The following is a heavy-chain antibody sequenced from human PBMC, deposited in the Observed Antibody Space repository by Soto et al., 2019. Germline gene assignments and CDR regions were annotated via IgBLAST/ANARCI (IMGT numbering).Heavy chain of an antibody. CDR3: ARVKIVAYCSSNSCPRDWYFDL. Sequence: QVQLVQSGAEVKKPGSSVKVSCKASGGTFSSYTISWVRQAPGQGLEWMGRIIPILGIANYAQKFQGRVTITADKSTSTAYMEMSSLRSEDTAVYYCARVKIVAYCSSNSCPRDWYFDLWGRGTLVTVSS. CDR2: IIPILGIA. V-gene: IGHV1-69*02. CDR1: GGTFSSYT. D-gene: IGHD2-2*01. J-gene: IGHJ2*01.